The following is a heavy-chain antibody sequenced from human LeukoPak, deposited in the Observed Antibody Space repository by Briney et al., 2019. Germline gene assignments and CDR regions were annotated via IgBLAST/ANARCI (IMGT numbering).Heavy chain of an antibody. D-gene: IGHD1-26*01. CDR3: ATRGNYYLPHDY. J-gene: IGHJ4*02. CDR2: ISGSVGST. CDR1: GFTFSSYS. V-gene: IGHV3-23*01. Sequence: GGSLRLSCAASGFTFSSYSMSWVRQAPGKGLEWVSAISGSVGSTYYADSVKGRFTISRDNSKNTLSLQMNSVRGEDTAVYYCATRGNYYLPHDYWGQGTLVTVSS.